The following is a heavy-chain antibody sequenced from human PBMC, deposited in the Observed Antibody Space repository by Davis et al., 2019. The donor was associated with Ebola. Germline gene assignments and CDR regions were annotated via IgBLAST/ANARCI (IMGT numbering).Heavy chain of an antibody. CDR3: AREYYDILTGPWGMDV. J-gene: IGHJ6*02. Sequence: MPSETLSLTCTVSGGSVSSGSYYWSWIRQPPGKGLEWIGYIYYSGSTNYNPSLKSRVTISVDTSKNQFSLKLSSVTAADTAVYYCAREYYDILTGPWGMDVWGQGTTVTVSS. CDR1: GGSVSSGSYY. D-gene: IGHD3-9*01. V-gene: IGHV4-61*01. CDR2: IYYSGST.